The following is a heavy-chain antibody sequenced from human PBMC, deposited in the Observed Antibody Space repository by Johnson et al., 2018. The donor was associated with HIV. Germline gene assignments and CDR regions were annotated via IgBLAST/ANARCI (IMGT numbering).Heavy chain of an antibody. V-gene: IGHV3-NL1*01. CDR3: ARGENWNDGGGNNFDI. J-gene: IGHJ3*02. D-gene: IGHD1-1*01. CDR1: GFTFSTSG. Sequence: QVQLVESGGGVVQPGGSLRLSCAASGFTFSTSGMHWVRQAPGKGLEWVSVIYSGGRTYYADFVQGRFTISRDNSKNTLYLQMNSLRAEDTAVYYCARGENWNDGGGNNFDIWGQGTMVTVSS. CDR2: IYSGGRT.